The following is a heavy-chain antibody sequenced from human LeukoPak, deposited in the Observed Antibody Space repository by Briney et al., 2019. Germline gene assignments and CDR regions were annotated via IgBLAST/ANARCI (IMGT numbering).Heavy chain of an antibody. CDR1: GFTFSDYY. Sequence: GGSLRLSCAASGFTFSDYYMSWIRQAPGKGLEWVSYISSSGSTIYYADSVRGRFTISRDNAKNSLYLQMNSLRAEDTAVYYCARDLGYYDSSGDYRGAEYFQHWGQGTLVTVSS. V-gene: IGHV3-11*01. J-gene: IGHJ1*01. CDR2: ISSSGSTI. D-gene: IGHD3-22*01. CDR3: ARDLGYYDSSGDYRGAEYFQH.